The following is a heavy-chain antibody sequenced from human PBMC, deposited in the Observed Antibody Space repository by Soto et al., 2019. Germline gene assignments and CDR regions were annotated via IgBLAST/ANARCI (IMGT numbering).Heavy chain of an antibody. J-gene: IGHJ4*02. CDR1: GVTFSSYA. D-gene: IGHD3-22*01. CDR3: ASPRNYYDSSGPQYYFDY. CDR2: IIPIFGTA. V-gene: IGHV1-69*06. Sequence: ASVKVSCKASGVTFSSYAISWVRQAPGQGLEWMGGIIPIFGTANYAQKFQGRVTITADKSTSTAYMELSSLRSEDTAVYYCASPRNYYDSSGPQYYFDYWGQGTLVTVSS.